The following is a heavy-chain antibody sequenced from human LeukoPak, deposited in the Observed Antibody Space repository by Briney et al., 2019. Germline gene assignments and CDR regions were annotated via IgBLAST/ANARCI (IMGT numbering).Heavy chain of an antibody. V-gene: IGHV3-23*01. CDR2: ISDSGGST. CDR1: GFAFRNNA. D-gene: IGHD3-22*01. J-gene: IGHJ4*02. CDR3: ASSCGSSAYYPFDY. Sequence: GGSLRLSCVASGFAFRNNAMSWVRQAPGKGLEWVSLISDSGGSTNYADSVKGRFTISRDNSKNTLYLQMNTLRAEDTAIYYCASSCGSSAYYPFDYWGQGTLVTVFS.